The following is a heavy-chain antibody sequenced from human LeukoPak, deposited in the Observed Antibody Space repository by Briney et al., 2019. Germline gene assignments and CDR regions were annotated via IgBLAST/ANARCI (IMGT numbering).Heavy chain of an antibody. D-gene: IGHD3-16*02. V-gene: IGHV5-51*01. CDR2: IYPGDSDT. J-gene: IGHJ4*02. CDR3: ARGRNRIMITFGGVIVSH. Sequence: GESLKISCKGSGYSFTSYWIGWVRQMPGKGLEWMGIIYPGDSDTRYSPSFQDQVTISADKSISTAYLQWSSLKASDTAMYYCARGRNRIMITFGGVIVSHWGQGTLVTVSS. CDR1: GYSFTSYW.